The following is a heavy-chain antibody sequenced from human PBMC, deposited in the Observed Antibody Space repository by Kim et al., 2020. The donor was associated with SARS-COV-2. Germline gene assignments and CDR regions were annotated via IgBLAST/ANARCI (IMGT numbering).Heavy chain of an antibody. CDR3: ARGSSYWSPYYFDY. J-gene: IGHJ4*02. V-gene: IGHV4-4*02. CDR2: VYYGGTT. D-gene: IGHD6-13*01. Sequence: SDTLSLTCTVTGVPVSNSNWWTWVRQPPGKGLEWIGEVYYGGTTTSNPSLKNRFTISVDQSKTHFSLNLNTVTAADTAVYFCARGSSYWSPYYFDYWGQGILVTVSS. CDR1: GVPVSNSNW.